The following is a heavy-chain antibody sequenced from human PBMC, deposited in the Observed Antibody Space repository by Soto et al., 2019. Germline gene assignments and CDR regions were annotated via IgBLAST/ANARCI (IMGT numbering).Heavy chain of an antibody. CDR3: ARDRIPRYYYYGMDV. CDR1: GFTFSSYW. Sequence: GGSLRLSCAASGFTFSSYWMSWVRQAPGKGLEWVANIKQDGSEKYYVDSVKGRFTISRDNAKNSLYLQMNSLRAEDTAVYYCARDRIPRYYYYGMDVWGQGTTVTVSS. CDR2: IKQDGSEK. J-gene: IGHJ6*02. V-gene: IGHV3-7*01.